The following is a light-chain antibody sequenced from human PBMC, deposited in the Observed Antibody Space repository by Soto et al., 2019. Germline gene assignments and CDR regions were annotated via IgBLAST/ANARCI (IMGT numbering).Light chain of an antibody. CDR3: QQYNSYWT. CDR1: QSISSW. CDR2: DAS. V-gene: IGKV1-5*01. J-gene: IGKJ1*01. Sequence: DIQMTQSPSTLSASVGDRVTITCRASQSISSWLAWYQQKPGKAPNLLIYDASSLESGVPSRFSGSASGTEFTLTISSLQPDDFATYYYQQYNSYWTFGQGTKVDIK.